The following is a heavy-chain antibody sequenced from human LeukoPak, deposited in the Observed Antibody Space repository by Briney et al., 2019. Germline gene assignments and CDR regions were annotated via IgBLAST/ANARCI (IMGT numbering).Heavy chain of an antibody. V-gene: IGHV4-30-2*01. D-gene: IGHD3-3*01. J-gene: IGHJ6*03. Sequence: PSETLSLTCTVSGGSISSGGYYWSWIRQPPGKGLEWIGYIYHSGSTYYNPSLKSRVTISVDTSKNQFSLKLSSVTAADTAVYYCARRGRLSRLSGSRGYYYYYMDVWGKGTTVTVSS. CDR2: IYHSGST. CDR3: ARRGRLSRLSGSRGYYYYYMDV. CDR1: GGSISSGGYY.